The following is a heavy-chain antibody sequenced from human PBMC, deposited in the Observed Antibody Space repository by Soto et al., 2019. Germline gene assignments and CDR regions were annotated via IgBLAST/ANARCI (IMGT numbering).Heavy chain of an antibody. CDR2: IYNGGST. CDR1: GFTVSSNY. J-gene: IGHJ5*02. CDR3: ARDRLGSYDGWFDP. Sequence: EVQLVESGGGLVQPGGSLRLSCAASGFTVSSNYMSWVRQAPGKGLEWVSVIYNGGSTYYTDSVKGRFTISRDNSKNTLYLQMNSLRAEDTAVYYCARDRLGSYDGWFDPWGQGTLVTVSS. V-gene: IGHV3-66*01. D-gene: IGHD3-10*01.